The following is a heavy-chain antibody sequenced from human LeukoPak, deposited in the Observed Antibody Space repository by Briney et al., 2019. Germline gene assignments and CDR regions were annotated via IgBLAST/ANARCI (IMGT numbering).Heavy chain of an antibody. CDR2: IYPGDSDT. CDR3: ARRRTAGGSVAGEFDY. J-gene: IGHJ4*02. V-gene: IGHV5-51*01. D-gene: IGHD2-15*01. Sequence: GESLQTSCKGSGYSFTSYWIGWVRQMPGKGLEWMGIIYPGDSDTRYSPSSQGQVTISADKSISTICLQWSSLKASDSAMYYCARRRTAGGSVAGEFDYWGQGTLVTVSS. CDR1: GYSFTSYW.